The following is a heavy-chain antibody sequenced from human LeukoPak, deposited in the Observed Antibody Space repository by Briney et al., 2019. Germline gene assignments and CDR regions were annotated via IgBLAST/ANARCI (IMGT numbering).Heavy chain of an antibody. V-gene: IGHV4-34*01. CDR3: ARHLNCSSTSCYRSHFDY. D-gene: IGHD2-2*01. J-gene: IGHJ4*02. Sequence: PSETLSLTCAVYGGSFSGYYWSWIRQPPGKGLEWIGEINHSGSTNYNPSLKSRVTISVDTSKNQFSLKLSSVTAADTAVYYCARHLNCSSTSCYRSHFDYWGQGTLVTVSS. CDR2: INHSGST. CDR1: GGSFSGYY.